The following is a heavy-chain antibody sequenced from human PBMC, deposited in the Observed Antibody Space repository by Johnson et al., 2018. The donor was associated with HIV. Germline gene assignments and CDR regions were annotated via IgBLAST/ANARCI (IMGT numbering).Heavy chain of an antibody. J-gene: IGHJ3*02. CDR2: ISGGST. D-gene: IGHD5-24*01. Sequence: VQLVESRGVLVQPGGSLRLSCAATGFTVSSNEMSWVRQAPGKGLEWVSFISGGSTYYADSRKGRFTISRDNSKNTLHLQMNSLRAEDTAVYSCAKDIYGYDAFDIWGQGTMVTVSS. V-gene: IGHV3-38-3*01. CDR1: GFTVSSNE. CDR3: AKDIYGYDAFDI.